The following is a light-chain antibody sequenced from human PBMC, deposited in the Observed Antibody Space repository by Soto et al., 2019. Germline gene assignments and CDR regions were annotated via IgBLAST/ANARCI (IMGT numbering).Light chain of an antibody. CDR1: QSISSN. CDR2: GAS. CDR3: QQYDKWPIT. J-gene: IGKJ5*01. Sequence: EIVMTQSPATLSVSPGEGATLSCRASQSISSNLAWYHQKPGQAPRLLIYGASTRAAGLPARFSGSGSGTDFTLTISSLQSEDFAVYYCQQYDKWPITFGQGTRLEI. V-gene: IGKV3-15*01.